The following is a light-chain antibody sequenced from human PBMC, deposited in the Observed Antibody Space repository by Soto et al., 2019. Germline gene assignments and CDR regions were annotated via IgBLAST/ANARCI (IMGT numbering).Light chain of an antibody. J-gene: IGKJ4*01. Sequence: DIVLSQSPSTLSLSPGERATHSCRASQSVSSSLAWYQQKPGQAPRLLIYDASNRATGIPARFSGSGSGTDFTLTISSLEPEDFAVYYCQQRSNWRLTFGGGTKVDIK. CDR3: QQRSNWRLT. CDR1: QSVSSS. CDR2: DAS. V-gene: IGKV3-11*01.